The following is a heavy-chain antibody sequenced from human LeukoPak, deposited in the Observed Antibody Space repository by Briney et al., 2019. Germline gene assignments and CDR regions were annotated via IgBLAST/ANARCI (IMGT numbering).Heavy chain of an antibody. CDR1: GFIFEDYA. CDR3: AKEGRGGYYYYNIDV. V-gene: IGHV3-9*01. D-gene: IGHD3-16*01. CDR2: ISWNSGSI. Sequence: GRSLRLPCAASGFIFEDYAMHWVRQAPGKGLEWVSSISWNSGSIGYADSVKGRFTISRDNAKNSLYLQMNSLRAEDTALYYCAKEGRGGYYYYNIDVWGQGTTVTVSS. J-gene: IGHJ6*02.